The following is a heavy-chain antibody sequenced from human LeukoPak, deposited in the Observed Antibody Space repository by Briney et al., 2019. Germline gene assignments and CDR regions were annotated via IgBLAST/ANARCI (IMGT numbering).Heavy chain of an antibody. CDR2: LSGRGSYT. CDR1: GFYFTNYA. CDR3: AKDSRGGPDYLAAAGYYYGMDV. J-gene: IGHJ6*02. V-gene: IGHV3-23*01. Sequence: PGGSLRLSSAASGFYFTNYAMSSVRHAPAEGVERVSALSGRGSYTYDADSVEGRFTIYRDNAKSPLYLQMNSLRAEDTAVYYCAKDSRGGPDYLAAAGYYYGMDVWGQGTTVTVSS. D-gene: IGHD6-13*01.